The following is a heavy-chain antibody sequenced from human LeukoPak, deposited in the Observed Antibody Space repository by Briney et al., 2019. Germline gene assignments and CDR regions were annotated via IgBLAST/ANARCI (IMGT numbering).Heavy chain of an antibody. CDR1: GGSISSYY. J-gene: IGHJ4*02. CDR2: IYYSGST. CDR3: ARLYGDYVFVSYFDY. D-gene: IGHD4-17*01. Sequence: SETLSLTCTVSGGSISSYYWSWIRQPPGKGLEWIGYIYYSGSTNYNPSLKSRVTISVDTSKNQFSLKLSSVTAADTAVYYCARLYGDYVFVSYFDYWGQGTLVTVSS. V-gene: IGHV4-59*08.